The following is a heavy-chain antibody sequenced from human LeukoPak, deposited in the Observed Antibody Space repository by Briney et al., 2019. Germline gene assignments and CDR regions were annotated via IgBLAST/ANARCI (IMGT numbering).Heavy chain of an antibody. CDR1: GGSFSGYY. CDR3: ARYKMATINNWFDP. D-gene: IGHD5-24*01. CDR2: INHSGGT. J-gene: IGHJ5*02. V-gene: IGHV4-34*01. Sequence: PSETLSLTCAVYGGSFSGYYWSWIRQPPGKGLEWIGEINHSGGTNYNPSLKSRVTISVDTSKNQFSLKLSSVTAADTAVYYCARYKMATINNWFDPWGQGTLVTVSS.